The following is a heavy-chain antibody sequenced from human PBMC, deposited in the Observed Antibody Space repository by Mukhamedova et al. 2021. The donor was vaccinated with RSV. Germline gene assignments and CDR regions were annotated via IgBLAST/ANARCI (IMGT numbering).Heavy chain of an antibody. V-gene: IGHV3-23*01. CDR3: AKGKSTTGTTANAFDI. Sequence: TISRDNSKNTLYLQMNSLRAEDTAIYYCAKGKSTTGTTANAFDIWGQGTMVTVSS. D-gene: IGHD1-1*01. J-gene: IGHJ3*02.